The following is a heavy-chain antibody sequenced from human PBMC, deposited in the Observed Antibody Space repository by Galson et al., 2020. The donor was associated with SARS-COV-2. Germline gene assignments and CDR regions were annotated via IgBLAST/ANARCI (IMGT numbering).Heavy chain of an antibody. J-gene: IGHJ6*02. CDR1: GFTFSSYG. Sequence: GESLKISCAASGFTFSSYGMHWVRQAPGKGLEWVAVIWYDGSNKYYADSVKGRFTISRDNSKNTLYLQMNSLRAEDTAVYYCARDGGYYYGMDVWGQGTTVTVSS. CDR2: IWYDGSNK. V-gene: IGHV3-33*01. CDR3: ARDGGYYYGMDV. D-gene: IGHD3-3*01.